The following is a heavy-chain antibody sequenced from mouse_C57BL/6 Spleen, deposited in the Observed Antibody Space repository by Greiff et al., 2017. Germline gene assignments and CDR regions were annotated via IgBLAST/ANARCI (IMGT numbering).Heavy chain of an antibody. V-gene: IGHV1-69*01. Sequence: VQLQQPGAELVMPGASVKLSCKASGYTFTSYWMHWVKQRPGQGLEWIGEIDPSDSYTNYNQKFKGKSTLTVDKSSSTAYMQLSSLTSEDSADYYCARSEYFDVWDTGTTVTVSS. CDR2: IDPSDSYT. CDR1: GYTFTSYW. CDR3: ARSEYFDV. J-gene: IGHJ1*03.